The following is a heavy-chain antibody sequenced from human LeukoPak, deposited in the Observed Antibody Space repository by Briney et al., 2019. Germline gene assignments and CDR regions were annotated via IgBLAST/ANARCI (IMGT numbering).Heavy chain of an antibody. Sequence: SETLSLTCDVSGVSINTCCYYWTWIRQPPGKGLEWIGYKYYSGSTRYNSSLRSRLTISLDTSKNQFSLRLTSVTAADTAVYYSARGRSYGFDFDSWGPGTLVIVSS. D-gene: IGHD5-18*01. J-gene: IGHJ4*02. CDR3: ARGRSYGFDFDS. V-gene: IGHV4-61*01. CDR1: GVSINTCCYY. CDR2: KYYSGST.